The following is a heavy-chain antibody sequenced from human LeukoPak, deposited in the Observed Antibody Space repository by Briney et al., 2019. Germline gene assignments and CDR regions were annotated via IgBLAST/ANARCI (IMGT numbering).Heavy chain of an antibody. V-gene: IGHV5-51*01. CDR1: GYSISNYW. Sequence: GESLKISCKGSGYSISNYWIGCVRQIPGKALEWMAIIYPGDSDTRYSPSFQGQVTISADKSIRNAYLQWSSLKASDTAMYYCARRSGRGSGSYYLFDYWGQGTLVTVSS. J-gene: IGHJ4*02. CDR3: ARRSGRGSGSYYLFDY. CDR2: IYPGDSDT. D-gene: IGHD3-10*01.